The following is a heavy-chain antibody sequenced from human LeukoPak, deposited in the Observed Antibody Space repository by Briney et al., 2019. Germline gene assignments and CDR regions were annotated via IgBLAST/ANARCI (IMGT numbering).Heavy chain of an antibody. J-gene: IGHJ4*02. CDR1: GFTFSEST. V-gene: IGHV3-73*01. Sequence: PGGSLRLSCAASGFTFSESTIHWVRQASGRGLEWVGRIRTKESSYAPAFTSAVKGRFAISRDDSSNTAYLQMTNLRTEDTAVYYCTNWRDSNTTPGFDYWGQGTLVIVSS. D-gene: IGHD1-1*01. CDR2: IRTKESSYAP. CDR3: TNWRDSNTTPGFDY.